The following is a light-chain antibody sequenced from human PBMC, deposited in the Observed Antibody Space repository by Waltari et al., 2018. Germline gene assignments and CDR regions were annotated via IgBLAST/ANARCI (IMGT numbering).Light chain of an antibody. Sequence: QSALTQPRSVSGSPGQSVTISCTGTSADVGGYNFVSWYQQHPGKAPKRIISDVTKRPSGVPDRFSGSKSGNTASLTISGGQAEDEAAYYCCSFAGRRILFGSGTKVTVL. CDR2: DVT. V-gene: IGLV2-11*01. CDR1: SADVGGYNF. J-gene: IGLJ6*01. CDR3: CSFAGRRIL.